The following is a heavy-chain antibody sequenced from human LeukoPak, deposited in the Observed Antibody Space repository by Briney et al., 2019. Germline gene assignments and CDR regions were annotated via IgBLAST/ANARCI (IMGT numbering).Heavy chain of an antibody. J-gene: IGHJ4*02. CDR2: ISSSGSSI. CDR3: ARARFTMVRGALYFDY. V-gene: IGHV3-48*03. Sequence: GGSLRLSCAASGFTFSSYEMNWVRQAPGKGLEWVSYISSSGSSIYDGDSVKGRFTISRDNAKNSLYLQMSSLRAEDTAVYYCARARFTMVRGALYFDYWGQGTLVTVSS. D-gene: IGHD3-10*01. CDR1: GFTFSSYE.